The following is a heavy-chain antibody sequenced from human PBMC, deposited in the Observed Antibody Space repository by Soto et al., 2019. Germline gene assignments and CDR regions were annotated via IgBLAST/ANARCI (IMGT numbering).Heavy chain of an antibody. V-gene: IGHV3-74*01. CDR3: ARAPFIDTAMAPFDY. J-gene: IGHJ4*02. Sequence: GSQRLSCTASGVNLRSYGMHWVRQAPGKGLVWVSRINSDGSSTSYADSVKGRFTISRDNAKNTLYLQMNSLRAEDTAVYYCARAPFIDTAMAPFDYWGQGTLVTVSS. D-gene: IGHD5-18*01. CDR1: GVNLRSYG. CDR2: INSDGSST.